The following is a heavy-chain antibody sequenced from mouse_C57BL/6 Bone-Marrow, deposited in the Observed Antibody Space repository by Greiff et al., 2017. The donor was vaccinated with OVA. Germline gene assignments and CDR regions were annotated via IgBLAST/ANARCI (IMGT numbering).Heavy chain of an antibody. CDR3: ARTTTVVATDYVDD. D-gene: IGHD1-1*01. Sequence: QVQLQQPGAELVMPGASVKLSCKASGYTFTSYWMHWVKQRPGQGLEWIGEIDPSDSYTNYNQKFKGKSTVTVDKSSSTAYMQLSSLTSEDSAVYYGARTTTVVATDYVDDWGQGTTLTVSS. J-gene: IGHJ2*01. CDR1: GYTFTSYW. V-gene: IGHV1-69*01. CDR2: IDPSDSYT.